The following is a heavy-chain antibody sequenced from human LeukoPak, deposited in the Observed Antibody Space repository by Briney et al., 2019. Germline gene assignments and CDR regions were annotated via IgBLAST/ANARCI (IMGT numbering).Heavy chain of an antibody. Sequence: PGGSLRLSCVASGFTFNNHAMTWVRQAPGKAPEWVSSMSGSVRSIHYADSVKGRFTISRDNSKNTLYLQMNSLRAEDAAVYYCAKDYDFWSGYYSPTRGYFDYWGQGTLVTVSS. D-gene: IGHD3-3*01. CDR1: GFTFNNHA. CDR3: AKDYDFWSGYYSPTRGYFDY. J-gene: IGHJ4*02. V-gene: IGHV3-23*01. CDR2: MSGSVRSI.